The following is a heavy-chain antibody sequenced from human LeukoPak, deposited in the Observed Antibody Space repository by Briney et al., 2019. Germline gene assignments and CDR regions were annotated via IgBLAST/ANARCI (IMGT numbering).Heavy chain of an antibody. Sequence: GRSLRLSCASSGLAFNTYTVHWVRQAPGQGLEWVAVISYDGTHKYYADSVKGRFTISRDNSKSTLFLQMDSLRPEDTAIYYCARSLIVTSYFDYWGQGTLVTVSS. V-gene: IGHV3-30*01. D-gene: IGHD2/OR15-2a*01. J-gene: IGHJ4*02. CDR1: GLAFNTYT. CDR2: ISYDGTHK. CDR3: ARSLIVTSYFDY.